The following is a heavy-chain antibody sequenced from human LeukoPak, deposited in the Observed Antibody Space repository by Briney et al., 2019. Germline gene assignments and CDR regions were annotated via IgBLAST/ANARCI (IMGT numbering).Heavy chain of an antibody. CDR1: GGSFSGYY. Sequence: PSETLSLTCAVYGGSFSGYYWSWIRQPPGKGLEWIGEINHSGSTNYNPSLKSRVTISVDTSKNQFSLKLSSVTAADTAVYYCASYDYVWGSYTRNGTHFDYWGQGTLVTVSS. CDR2: INHSGST. D-gene: IGHD3-16*01. CDR3: ASYDYVWGSYTRNGTHFDY. V-gene: IGHV4-34*01. J-gene: IGHJ4*02.